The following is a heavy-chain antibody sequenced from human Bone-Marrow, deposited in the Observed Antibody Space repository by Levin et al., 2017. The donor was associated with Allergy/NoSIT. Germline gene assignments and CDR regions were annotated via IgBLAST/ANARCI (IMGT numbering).Heavy chain of an antibody. CDR2: IRSKPNSYAT. CDR1: GFTFSGSA. V-gene: IGHV3-73*01. Sequence: LSLTCAASGFTFSGSALHWVRQASGKGLEWVGRIRSKPNSYATAYVASVKCRFTISRDDSKNTAYLQMNSLKTEDTAVYYCTRPTTEDDFWSDRNCFDPWGQGTLVIVSS. D-gene: IGHD3-3*01. CDR3: TRPTTEDDFWSDRNCFDP. J-gene: IGHJ5*02.